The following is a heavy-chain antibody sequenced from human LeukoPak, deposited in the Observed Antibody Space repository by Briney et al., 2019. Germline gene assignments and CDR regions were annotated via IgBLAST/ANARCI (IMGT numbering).Heavy chain of an antibody. J-gene: IGHJ6*04. CDR3: ARGLLWFGELLTMDV. CDR1: GYTFTSYD. V-gene: IGHV1-8*01. D-gene: IGHD3-10*01. CDR2: MNPNSGNT. Sequence: ASVTVSCKASGYTFTSYDINWVRQAPGQGLEWMGWMNPNSGNTGYAQKFQGRVTMTRNTSISTAYMELSSLRSEDTAVYYCARGLLWFGELLTMDVWGKGTTVTVSS.